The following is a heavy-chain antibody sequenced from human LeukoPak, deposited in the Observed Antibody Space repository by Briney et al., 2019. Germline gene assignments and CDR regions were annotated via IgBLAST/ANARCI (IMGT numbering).Heavy chain of an antibody. J-gene: IGHJ4*02. CDR1: GGTFSSYA. CDR2: IIPIFGTA. D-gene: IGHD3-22*01. V-gene: IGHV1-69*01. CDR3: ARDRSLDLRYDSSGYYDY. Sequence: SVKVSCKASGGTFSSYAISWVRQAPGQGLEWMGGIIPIFGTANYAQKFQGRVTSTADESTSTAYMELSSLRSEDTAVYYCARDRSLDLRYDSSGYYDYWGQGTLVTVSS.